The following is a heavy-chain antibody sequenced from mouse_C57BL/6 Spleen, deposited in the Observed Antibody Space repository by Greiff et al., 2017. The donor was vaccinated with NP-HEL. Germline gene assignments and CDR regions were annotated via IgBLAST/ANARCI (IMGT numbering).Heavy chain of an antibody. D-gene: IGHD2-5*01. Sequence: QVQLQQSGAELVRPGSSVKLSCKASGYTFTSYWMHWVKQRPIQGLEWIGNIDPSDSETHYNQKFKDKATLTVDKSSSTAYMQLSSLTSEDSAVYYCAREDSNYYWYFDVWGTGTTVTVSS. CDR1: GYTFTSYW. J-gene: IGHJ1*03. CDR3: AREDSNYYWYFDV. CDR2: IDPSDSET. V-gene: IGHV1-52*01.